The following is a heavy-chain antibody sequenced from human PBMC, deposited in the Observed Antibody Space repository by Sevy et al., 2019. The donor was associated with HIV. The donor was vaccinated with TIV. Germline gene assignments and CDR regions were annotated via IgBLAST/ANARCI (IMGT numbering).Heavy chain of an antibody. CDR2: IYYSGST. CDR3: ARGYSSSWRTPLNYYMDV. Sequence: SETLSLTCTVSGGSISSYYWSWIRQPPGKGLEWIGYIYYSGSTNYNPSLKSRVTISVDTSKNQFSLRLSSVTAADTAVYYCARGYSSSWRTPLNYYMDVWGKGTTVTVSS. D-gene: IGHD6-13*01. CDR1: GGSISSYY. J-gene: IGHJ6*03. V-gene: IGHV4-59*01.